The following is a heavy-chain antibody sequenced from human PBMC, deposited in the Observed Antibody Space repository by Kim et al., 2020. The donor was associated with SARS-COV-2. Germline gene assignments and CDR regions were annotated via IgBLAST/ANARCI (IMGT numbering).Heavy chain of an antibody. D-gene: IGHD5-12*01. CDR2: IYYSGST. Sequence: SETLSLTCTVSGGSISSSSYYWGWIRQPPGKGLEWIGSIYYSGSTYYNPSLKSRVTISVDTSKNQFSLKLSSVTAADTAVYYCAREKLRPFDPWGQGTLVTVSS. V-gene: IGHV4-39*02. J-gene: IGHJ5*02. CDR3: AREKLRPFDP. CDR1: GGSISSSSYY.